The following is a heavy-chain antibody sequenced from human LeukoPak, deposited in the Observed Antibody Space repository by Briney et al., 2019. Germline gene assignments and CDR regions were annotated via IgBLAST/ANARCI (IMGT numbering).Heavy chain of an antibody. Sequence: GGSLRLSCAASGFTFSSYDMHWVRQATGKGLEWVSAIGTAGDTYYPGSVKGRFTISRENAKNSLYLQMNSLRAGDTAVYCCARGNFWSGYRSKAFDYWGQGTLVTVSS. J-gene: IGHJ4*02. D-gene: IGHD3-3*01. CDR1: GFTFSSYD. CDR2: IGTAGDT. V-gene: IGHV3-13*01. CDR3: ARGNFWSGYRSKAFDY.